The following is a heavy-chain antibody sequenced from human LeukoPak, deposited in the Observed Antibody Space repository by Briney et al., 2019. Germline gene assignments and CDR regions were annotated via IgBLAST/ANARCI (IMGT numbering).Heavy chain of an antibody. Sequence: GGSLRLSCAASGFTFSSYAMSWVRQAPGKGLEWVSAISGSGGSTYYADSVKGRFTISRDNSKNTLYLQMNSLRAEDTAVYYCAKEYSSGRYERDDFVSTDYWGQGTLVTVSS. V-gene: IGHV3-23*01. CDR1: GFTFSSYA. CDR3: AKEYSSGRYERDDFVSTDY. J-gene: IGHJ4*02. D-gene: IGHD6-19*01. CDR2: ISGSGGST.